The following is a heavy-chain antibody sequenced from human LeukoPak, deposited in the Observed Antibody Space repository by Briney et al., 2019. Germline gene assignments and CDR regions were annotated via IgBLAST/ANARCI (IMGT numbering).Heavy chain of an antibody. D-gene: IGHD3-22*01. CDR2: ISWNSGSI. V-gene: IGHV3-9*01. J-gene: IGHJ4*02. CDR3: AKGLHYDSSGNPDY. Sequence: GGSLRLSCAASGFTFDDYAMHWVRQAPGKGLEWVSGISWNSGSIGYADSVKGRFTISRDNAKNSLYLQMNRLRAEDTALYYCAKGLHYDSSGNPDYWGQGTLVTVSS. CDR1: GFTFDDYA.